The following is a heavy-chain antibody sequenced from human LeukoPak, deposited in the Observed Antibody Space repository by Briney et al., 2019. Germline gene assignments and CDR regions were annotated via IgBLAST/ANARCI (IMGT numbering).Heavy chain of an antibody. D-gene: IGHD3-3*01. V-gene: IGHV1-46*01. Sequence: GASMKVSCKASGYTFSTYYLHWLRQAPGQGLEWLGIINPSDGAASNAQKFQGRVTLTADTSTSPVYMELLSLRSEETAMYYCARSKTPRSSTIFGVVIKGGVFDPWGQGALVTVSS. CDR3: ARSKTPRSSTIFGVVIKGGVFDP. J-gene: IGHJ5*02. CDR2: INPSDGAA. CDR1: GYTFSTYY.